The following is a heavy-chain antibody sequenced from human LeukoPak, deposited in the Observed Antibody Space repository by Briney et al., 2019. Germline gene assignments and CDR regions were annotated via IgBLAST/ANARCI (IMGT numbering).Heavy chain of an antibody. J-gene: IGHJ5*02. Sequence: ASVKVSCKASGYTFNSYGIIWVRQAPGQGLEWMGWISAYNGNTNYAQKLQGRVTMTTDTSTSTAYMELSSLRSEDTAVYYCARDHSSTSPWFDPWGQGTLVTVSS. CDR3: ARDHSSTSPWFDP. CDR2: ISAYNGNT. CDR1: GYTFNSYG. D-gene: IGHD6-13*01. V-gene: IGHV1-18*01.